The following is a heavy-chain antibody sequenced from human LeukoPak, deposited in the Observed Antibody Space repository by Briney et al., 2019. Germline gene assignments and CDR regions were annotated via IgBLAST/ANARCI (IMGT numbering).Heavy chain of an antibody. J-gene: IGHJ6*02. CDR1: GGSISSYY. V-gene: IGHV4-59*12. CDR2: IHYTGST. Sequence: PSETLSLTCTVSGGSISSYYWSWIRQPPGKGLERIGHIHYTGSTKYNPSLKSRVTISVDTTKNQVSLKVNSVTAADTAVYYCARGGDIYGMDVWGQGTTVTVSS. D-gene: IGHD3-10*01. CDR3: ARGGDIYGMDV.